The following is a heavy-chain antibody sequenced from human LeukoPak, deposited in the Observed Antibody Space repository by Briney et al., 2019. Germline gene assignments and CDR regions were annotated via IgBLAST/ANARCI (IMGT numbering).Heavy chain of an antibody. J-gene: IGHJ4*02. CDR3: ARQKSGVAVAGPGDH. V-gene: IGHV3-7*01. Sequence: GGSLRLSCAASGFAFSTYWMKWVRQAPGKGLEWVASIQDDGSANYYVDSVKGRFTISRDNAKNSLYLRMNSLRVEDTAVYYCARQKSGVAVAGPGDHWGQGTLVTVSS. CDR2: IQDDGSAN. CDR1: GFAFSTYW. D-gene: IGHD6-19*01.